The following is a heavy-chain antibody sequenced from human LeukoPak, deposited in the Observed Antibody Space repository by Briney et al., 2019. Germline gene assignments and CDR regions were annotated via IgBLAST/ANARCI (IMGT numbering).Heavy chain of an antibody. CDR2: IYYSGST. CDR1: GGSISSSSYY. J-gene: IGHJ4*02. Sequence: PSETLSLTCTVSGGSISSSSYYWGWIRQPPGKGLEWIGSIYYSGSTYYNPSLKSRVTISVDTSKNQFSLKLSSVTAADTAVYYCARHQLADDCDYWGQGTLVTVSS. V-gene: IGHV4-39*01. CDR3: ARHQLADDCDY. D-gene: IGHD6-19*01.